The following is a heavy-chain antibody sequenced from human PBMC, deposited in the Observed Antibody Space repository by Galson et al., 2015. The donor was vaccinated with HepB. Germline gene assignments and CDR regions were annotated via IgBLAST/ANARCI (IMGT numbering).Heavy chain of an antibody. Sequence: SLRLSCAASGFAFSDYYMGWVRQAPGKGLDWVSYITSSGASTYYAASVKGRFTISRDNAKNSLFLQMNSLRPEDTAVYYCARGRTTVDWGQGTLVTVSS. V-gene: IGHV3-11*01. D-gene: IGHD1-14*01. J-gene: IGHJ4*02. CDR1: GFAFSDYY. CDR2: ITSSGAST. CDR3: ARGRTTVD.